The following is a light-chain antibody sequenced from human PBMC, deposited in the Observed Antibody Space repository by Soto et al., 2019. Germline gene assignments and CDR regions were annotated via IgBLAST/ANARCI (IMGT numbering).Light chain of an antibody. CDR3: QTRGSGIL. CDR1: SGHSSYA. J-gene: IGLJ2*01. CDR2: LNSDGSH. V-gene: IGLV4-69*01. Sequence: QSVLTQSPSASASLGASVKLTCTLSSGHSSYAIAWHQQQPEKGPRYLMKLNSDGSHSKGDGIPDRLSGSSSGAERYLTISSLQSEDEADYYCQTRGSGILFGGGTKLTVL.